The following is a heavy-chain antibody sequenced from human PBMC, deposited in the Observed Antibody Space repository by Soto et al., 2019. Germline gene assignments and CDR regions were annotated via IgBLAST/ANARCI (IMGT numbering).Heavy chain of an antibody. Sequence: EVQLLESGGGLVQPGGSLRLSCAASGFSFNNHAMTWVRQAPGKGLEWVSGISGSGSTTHYADSVKGRFTISRDNSKDTLYLQMNSLRADDTAVYFCAKDRLMLPMVVVGAFDFWGLGTMVTVSS. D-gene: IGHD2-2*01. J-gene: IGHJ3*01. CDR2: ISGSGSTT. CDR1: GFSFNNHA. V-gene: IGHV3-23*01. CDR3: AKDRLMLPMVVVGAFDF.